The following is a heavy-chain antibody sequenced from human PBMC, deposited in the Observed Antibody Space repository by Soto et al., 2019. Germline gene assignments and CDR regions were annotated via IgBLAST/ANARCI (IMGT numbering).Heavy chain of an antibody. D-gene: IGHD3-10*01. CDR1: GYTFTSYA. CDR2: ISAYNGNT. J-gene: IGHJ4*02. CDR3: ATGWFGEFVYYFDY. Sequence: QVQLVQSGAEVKEPGASVKVSCKASGYTFTSYAISWVRQAPGQGLEWMGWISAYNGNTNYAQKLQCRVTMTPDTSTSTAYMELRSLRSDDTAVYYCATGWFGEFVYYFDYWGQGTLVTVSS. V-gene: IGHV1-18*01.